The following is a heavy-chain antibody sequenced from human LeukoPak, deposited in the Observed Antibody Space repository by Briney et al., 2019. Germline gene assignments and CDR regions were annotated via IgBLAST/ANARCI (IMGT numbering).Heavy chain of an antibody. CDR1: GGSISRSSW. V-gene: IGHV4-4*02. CDR2: MHHSGST. J-gene: IGHJ4*02. D-gene: IGHD3-10*01. Sequence: SETLSLTCAVSGGSISRSSWWTWVRQPPGKGLEWIGEMHHSGSTNYNPSLKSRVTILADKSKNQFSLKLDSVTAADTAVYYCARVSGSGLVDSWGQGTLVTVSS. CDR3: ARVSGSGLVDS.